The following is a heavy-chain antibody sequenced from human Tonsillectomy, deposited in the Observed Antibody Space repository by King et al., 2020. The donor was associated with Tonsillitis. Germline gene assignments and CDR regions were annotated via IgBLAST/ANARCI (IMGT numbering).Heavy chain of an antibody. V-gene: IGHV5-51*01. J-gene: IGHJ5*02. Sequence: VQLVESGAEVKKPGESLKISCKGSGYSFTSYWIGWVRQMPGKGLEWMGIIYPGDSDTRYSPSFQGQVTISADKSISTAYLQGSSLKASDTAMYYCARHGDYGVGATCWFDPWGQGTLVTVSS. CDR1: GYSFTSYW. D-gene: IGHD4-17*01. CDR3: ARHGDYGVGATCWFDP. CDR2: IYPGDSDT.